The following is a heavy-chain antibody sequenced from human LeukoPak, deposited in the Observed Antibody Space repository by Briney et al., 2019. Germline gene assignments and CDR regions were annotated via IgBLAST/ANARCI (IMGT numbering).Heavy chain of an antibody. CDR2: IYYSGST. CDR1: GGSISSYY. Sequence: SETLSLTCTVSGGSISSYYWSWIRQPPGKGLEWIGYIYYSGSTNYNPSLKSRVTISVDTSKNQFSLKLSSVTAADTAVYYCARMVYLSSGWPWNEVYYWYFDLWGRGTLVTVSS. V-gene: IGHV4-59*01. D-gene: IGHD6-19*01. J-gene: IGHJ2*01. CDR3: ARMVYLSSGWPWNEVYYWYFDL.